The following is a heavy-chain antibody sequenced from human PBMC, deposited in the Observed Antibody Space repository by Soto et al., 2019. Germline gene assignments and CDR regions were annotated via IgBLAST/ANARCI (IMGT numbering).Heavy chain of an antibody. CDR1: GGSVSSGSYY. CDR2: IFYSGST. CDR3: ARGMSGDLTWALY. Sequence: QVQLQESGPGLVKPSETLSLTCTVSGGSVSSGSYYWNWIRQPPGKGLEWIGYIFYSGSTNYNPSLKIRVTISVDTSKNQFSLKLSSVTAADTAVYYCARGMSGDLTWALYWGQGTLVTVSS. D-gene: IGHD3-3*01. V-gene: IGHV4-61*01. J-gene: IGHJ4*02.